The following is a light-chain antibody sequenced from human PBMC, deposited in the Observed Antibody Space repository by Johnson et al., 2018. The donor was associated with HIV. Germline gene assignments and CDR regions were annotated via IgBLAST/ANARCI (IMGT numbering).Light chain of an antibody. CDR3: GTWYTSLSNGGV. CDR2: KDN. CDR1: SSTVGNNF. J-gene: IGLJ1*01. V-gene: IGLV1-51*02. Sequence: QSVLTQPPSVSAAPGQKVTISCSGSSSTVGNNFVSWYQVLPGTAPKLLIYKDNERPSGIPDRFSGAKSGTSATLGITGLQTGDEAAYYCGTWYTSLSNGGVVGTGTKVTVL.